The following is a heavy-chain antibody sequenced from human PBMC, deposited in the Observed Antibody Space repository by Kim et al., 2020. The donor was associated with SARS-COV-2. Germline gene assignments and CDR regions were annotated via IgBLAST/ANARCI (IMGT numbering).Heavy chain of an antibody. CDR1: GITVSYNH. J-gene: IGHJ2*01. CDR2: IYSGGTT. D-gene: IGHD1-1*01. Sequence: GGSLRLSCVGSGITVSYNHMSWVRQAPGKGLEWVTVIYSGGTTWYADSVKDRFTISRDNSENTLYLQMNSLTAEDAAVYYCARDVLNDRLAFFDLWGRGTLVPVSS. CDR3: ARDVLNDRLAFFDL. V-gene: IGHV3-66*01.